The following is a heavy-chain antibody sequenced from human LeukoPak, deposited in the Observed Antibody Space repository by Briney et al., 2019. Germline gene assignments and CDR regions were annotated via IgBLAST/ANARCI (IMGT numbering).Heavy chain of an antibody. D-gene: IGHD2-2*02. CDR2: VHHSGRT. Sequence: SETLSLTCTVSGYSISSGYYWGWIRKPPGKGLEWIGSVHHSGRTYYNPSLKSRVTISVDTSENQFSLKLSSVTAADTAVYYCARAGQLYCSSTSCYRGYYYYYMDVWGKGTTVTVSS. J-gene: IGHJ6*03. CDR1: GYSISSGYY. V-gene: IGHV4-38-2*02. CDR3: ARAGQLYCSSTSCYRGYYYYYMDV.